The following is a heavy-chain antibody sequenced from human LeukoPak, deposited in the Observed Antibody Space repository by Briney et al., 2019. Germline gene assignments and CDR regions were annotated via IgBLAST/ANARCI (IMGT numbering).Heavy chain of an antibody. CDR2: IYYSGST. J-gene: IGHJ5*02. Sequence: KPSETLSLTCTVSGGSTTSRSYYWGWIRQPPGKGLEWIGSIYYSGSTFYNPSLESRITISLDTSKSRFSLRLSSVTAADTAVYYCARHRYYYDSSGYYYQPWGQGTLVTVSS. CDR3: ARHRYYYDSSGYYYQP. CDR1: GGSTTSRSYY. D-gene: IGHD3-22*01. V-gene: IGHV4-39*01.